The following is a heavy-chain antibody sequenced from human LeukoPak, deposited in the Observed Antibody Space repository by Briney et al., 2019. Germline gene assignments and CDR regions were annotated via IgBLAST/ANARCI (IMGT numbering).Heavy chain of an antibody. D-gene: IGHD2-2*01. CDR3: ARDLYCSSTSCHDAFDI. Sequence: PSETLPLTCTVSGGSISSGDYYWSWIRQPPGKGLEWIGCIYYSGSTYYNPSLKSRVTISVDTSKNQFSLKLSSVTAADTAVYYCARDLYCSSTSCHDAFDIWGQGTMVTVSS. CDR2: IYYSGST. CDR1: GGSISSGDYY. V-gene: IGHV4-30-4*01. J-gene: IGHJ3*02.